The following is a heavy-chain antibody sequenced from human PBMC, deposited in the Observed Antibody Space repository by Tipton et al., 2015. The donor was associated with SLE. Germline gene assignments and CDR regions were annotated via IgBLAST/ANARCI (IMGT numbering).Heavy chain of an antibody. V-gene: IGHV4-34*01. J-gene: IGHJ4*01. D-gene: IGHD3-10*01. CDR2: SNPSGST. CDR1: GGPIDTHY. Sequence: GLVKPSETLSLICTVSGGPIDTHYWSWIRQPPGKGLEWIGESNPSGSTNYNPSLKSRVTISVDTSKNQLSLKLTSVTAADTSVYYCARGAKERITLVRVRPYYFDYWGQGSLVTVSS. CDR3: ARGAKERITLVRVRPYYFDY.